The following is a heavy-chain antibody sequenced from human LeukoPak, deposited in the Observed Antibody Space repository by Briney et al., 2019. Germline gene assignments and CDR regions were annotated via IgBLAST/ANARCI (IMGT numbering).Heavy chain of an antibody. CDR1: GGSISSNTYY. CDR2: ISYSGNS. CDR3: ARDPHDILTGYDY. J-gene: IGHJ4*02. D-gene: IGHD3-9*01. V-gene: IGHV4-39*07. Sequence: SETLSLTCTVSGGSISSNTYYWGWIRQPPGRGLEWIGSISYSGNSYYNPSLKSRVTISLDTSKNQFSLRLSSVTAADTAVYYCARDPHDILTGYDYWGQGTLVTVSS.